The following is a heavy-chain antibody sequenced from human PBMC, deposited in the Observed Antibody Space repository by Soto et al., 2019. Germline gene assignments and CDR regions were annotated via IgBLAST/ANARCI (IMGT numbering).Heavy chain of an antibody. Sequence: EVQLVESGGGLVQPGGSLRLSCAASGFTFSSYSMNWVRQAPGKGLEWVSYISSSSSTIYYADSVKGRFTISRDNAKNSLYPKMNSPRDADTDVYYCARDAGYCSGGSCYYYYYYGMDVRSQGATVTDSS. V-gene: IGHV3-48*02. CDR2: ISSSSSTI. D-gene: IGHD2-15*01. CDR3: ARDAGYCSGGSCYYYYYYGMDV. J-gene: IGHJ6*02. CDR1: GFTFSSYS.